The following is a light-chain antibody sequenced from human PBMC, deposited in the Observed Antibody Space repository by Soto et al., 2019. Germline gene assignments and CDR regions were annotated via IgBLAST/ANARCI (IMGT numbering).Light chain of an antibody. V-gene: IGLV2-14*01. CDR1: SSDIGRHNY. CDR3: SSYISSSTYV. J-gene: IGLJ1*01. CDR2: DVS. Sequence: QSVLTQPASVSGSPGQSITISCTGTSSDIGRHNYVSWYQQYPGKAPKFMIFDVSNRPSGVSNRFSGSKSGNTASLTISGLQAEDEADYYCSSYISSSTYVFGTGTKVTVL.